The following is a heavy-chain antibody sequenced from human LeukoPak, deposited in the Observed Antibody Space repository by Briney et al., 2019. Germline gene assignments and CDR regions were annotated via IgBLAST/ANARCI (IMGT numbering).Heavy chain of an antibody. Sequence: TGGSLRLSCAASGFTSGTYWMSWVRQAPGRGLEWVGCTRSKVYRGSTDYAASVKDRFIISRDESKSIAYLQMDRLRTEDTAVYYCARGERDFDYWGQGTLVTVSS. CDR1: GFTSGTYW. V-gene: IGHV3-49*04. J-gene: IGHJ4*02. D-gene: IGHD3-16*01. CDR2: TRSKVYRGST. CDR3: ARGERDFDY.